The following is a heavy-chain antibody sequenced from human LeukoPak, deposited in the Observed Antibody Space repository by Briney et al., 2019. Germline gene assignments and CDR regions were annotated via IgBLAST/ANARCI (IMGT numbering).Heavy chain of an antibody. D-gene: IGHD2-8*01. Sequence: ASVKVSCKASGYTLSDYGISWVRQAPGQGLEWLGWITTYNGNRKYAEKFQGRVTMTTDTSTSTYYMEMRSLRSDDTAVYYCARDCSNGVCFPRDYWRQGTQITVST. J-gene: IGHJ4*02. CDR2: ITTYNGNR. V-gene: IGHV1-18*01. CDR3: ARDCSNGVCFPRDY. CDR1: GYTLSDYG.